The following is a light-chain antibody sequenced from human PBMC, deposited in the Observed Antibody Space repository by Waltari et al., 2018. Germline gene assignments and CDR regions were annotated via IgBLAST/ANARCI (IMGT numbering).Light chain of an antibody. V-gene: IGLV8-61*01. CDR3: ALYMGSGIWV. CDR2: KAN. CDR1: SGSLSTTSY. Sequence: QTVVTQEPSLSVSPGGTVTLTCALSSGSLSTTSYATWYQQTPGQDPRTLVSKANARSSGVPDRFSGSILGNTAALTITGAQADDESDYYCALYMGSGIWVFGGGTRLTVL. J-gene: IGLJ3*02.